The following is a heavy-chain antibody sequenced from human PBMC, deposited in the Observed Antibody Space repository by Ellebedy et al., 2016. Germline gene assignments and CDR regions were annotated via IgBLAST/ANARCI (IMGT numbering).Heavy chain of an antibody. V-gene: IGHV3-21*01. CDR2: ISSSSSYI. CDR3: ARDGGDCSSTSCYRYYFDY. J-gene: IGHJ4*02. D-gene: IGHD2-2*02. CDR1: GFTFSSYS. Sequence: GGSLRLXXAASGFTFSSYSMNWVRQAPGKGLEWVSSISSSSSYIYYADSVKGRFTISRDNAKNSLYLQMNSLRAEDTAVYYCARDGGDCSSTSCYRYYFDYWGQGTLVTVSS.